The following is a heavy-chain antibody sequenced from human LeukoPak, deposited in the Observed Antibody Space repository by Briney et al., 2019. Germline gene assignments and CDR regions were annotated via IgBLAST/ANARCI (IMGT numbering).Heavy chain of an antibody. V-gene: IGHV3-11*01. CDR3: ARYRVITDDYFDS. D-gene: IGHD3-16*01. CDR2: ISNSGNTI. CDR1: GFTFGDYY. Sequence: GGSLRLSCAASGFTFGDYYMTWIRQAPGKGLEWVSYISNSGNTIKEADSVKGRFTISRDNAQNSLFLQMKSLRAEDTAVYYCARYRVITDDYFDSWGQGTLVTVSS. J-gene: IGHJ4*02.